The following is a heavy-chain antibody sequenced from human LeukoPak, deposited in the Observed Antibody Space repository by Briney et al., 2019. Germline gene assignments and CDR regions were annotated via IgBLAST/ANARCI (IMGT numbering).Heavy chain of an antibody. D-gene: IGHD3-22*01. J-gene: IGHJ4*02. CDR2: IYYSGNT. CDR1: GGSISSSSHY. V-gene: IGHV4-39*01. CDR3: ARGTYYYDSSGYYFDY. Sequence: SETLSLTCTVSGGSISSSSHYWGWIRQPPGKGLEWIGSIYYSGNTYYNPSLRSRVTTSVDTSKNQFSLKLSSVTAADTAVYYCARGTYYYDSSGYYFDYWGQGTLVTVSS.